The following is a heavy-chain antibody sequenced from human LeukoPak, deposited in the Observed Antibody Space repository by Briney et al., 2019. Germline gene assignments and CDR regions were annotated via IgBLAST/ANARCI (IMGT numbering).Heavy chain of an antibody. CDR2: ISGSGATT. CDR1: GFTFSSYA. V-gene: IGHV3-23*01. D-gene: IGHD4-17*01. CDR3: ARSENGDYVA. Sequence: GGSLRLSCAASGFTFSSYAMSWVRQAPGKGLEWVSTISGSGATTHFSDSVKGRFTISRDNSKNTLYLQMNSLRGEDTAVYYCARSENGDYVAWGQGALVTVYS. J-gene: IGHJ5*02.